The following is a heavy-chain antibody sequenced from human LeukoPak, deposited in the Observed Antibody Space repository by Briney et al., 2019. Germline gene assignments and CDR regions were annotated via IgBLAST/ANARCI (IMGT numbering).Heavy chain of an antibody. CDR2: IKSKTGGGTT. Sequence: GGSLRLSCAASGFTFSNAWMSWVRQAPGKGLEWVGRIKSKTGGGTTDYAAPVKGRFTISRDDSKNTLYLQMNSLKTEDTAVYYCTTEGCSGACFDYWGQGTLVTVSS. J-gene: IGHJ4*02. CDR1: GFTFSNAW. CDR3: TTEGCSGACFDY. V-gene: IGHV3-15*01. D-gene: IGHD2-15*01.